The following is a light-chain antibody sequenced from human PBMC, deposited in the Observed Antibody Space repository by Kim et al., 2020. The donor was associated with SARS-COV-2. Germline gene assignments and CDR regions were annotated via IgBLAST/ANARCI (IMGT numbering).Light chain of an antibody. CDR2: EDN. J-gene: IGLJ2*01. Sequence: GQKVTISCSGRRSNIGLNYVSWYRQLPGTGPKLLIYEDNQRPSGIPDRFSGSKSGTSATLDITGLQTGDEADYYCGTWDSGLSAGLFGGGTQLTVL. V-gene: IGLV1-51*01. CDR3: GTWDSGLSAGL. CDR1: RSNIGLNY.